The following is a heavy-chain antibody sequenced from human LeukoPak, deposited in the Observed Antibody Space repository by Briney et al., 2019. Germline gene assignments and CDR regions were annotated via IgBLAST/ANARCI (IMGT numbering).Heavy chain of an antibody. CDR1: GGTFSSYA. CDR2: IIPIFGTA. Sequence: ASVKVSCKASGGTFSSYAISWVRQAPGQGLEWMGGIIPIFGTANYAQKFQGRVTITADESTSTAYMELSSLRSEDTAVYYCARVLSGYSYGYYYYYGMDVWGQGTTVTVSS. D-gene: IGHD5-18*01. J-gene: IGHJ6*02. V-gene: IGHV1-69*13. CDR3: ARVLSGYSYGYYYYYGMDV.